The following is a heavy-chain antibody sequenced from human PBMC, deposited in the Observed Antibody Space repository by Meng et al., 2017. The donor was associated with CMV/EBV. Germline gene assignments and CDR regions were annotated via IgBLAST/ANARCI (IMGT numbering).Heavy chain of an antibody. Sequence: SETLSLTCTVSGYSISSGYYWGWIRQPPGKGLEWIGSIYHSGSTYYNPSLKSRVTISVDTSKNQFSLTLSSVTAADTAVYYCAREGIVGFIWGQGTMVTVSS. D-gene: IGHD1-26*01. CDR2: IYHSGST. CDR3: AREGIVGFI. J-gene: IGHJ3*02. V-gene: IGHV4-38-2*02. CDR1: GYSISSGYY.